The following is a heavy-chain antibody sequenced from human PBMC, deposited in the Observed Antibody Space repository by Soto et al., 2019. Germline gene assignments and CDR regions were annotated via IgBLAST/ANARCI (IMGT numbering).Heavy chain of an antibody. J-gene: IGHJ5*02. V-gene: IGHV4-59*01. CDR1: GAFLHHFF. Sequence: QVQLHDSGPGLVRPAETLSLTGTVSGAFLHHFFWSWIRQTPGKGLEWIGYVSKVAAAAYLAEGETTGYSPSLASRATLSLDLPKNQFSLRVTSVTAAETAFYYCARDRGGITVASKPLGEWFDPCGKGTLVTVSA. D-gene: IGHD3-16*01. CDR3: ARDRGGITVASKPLGEWFDP. CDR2: VSKVAAAAYLAEGETT.